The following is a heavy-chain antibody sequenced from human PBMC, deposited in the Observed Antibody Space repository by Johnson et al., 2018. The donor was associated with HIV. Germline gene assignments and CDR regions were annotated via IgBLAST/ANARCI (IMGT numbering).Heavy chain of an antibody. Sequence: QVQLMESGGGVVQPGRSLRLSCAASGFTFSSYAMHWVRQAPGKGLEWVAVISYDGSNKYYADSVKGLFTISRDNSKNTLYLQMNSLGPEDTALYYCARGSLAYDNWNYEDAFDVWGQGTMVTVSS. CDR2: ISYDGSNK. J-gene: IGHJ3*01. V-gene: IGHV3-30*04. D-gene: IGHD1-7*01. CDR1: GFTFSSYA. CDR3: ARGSLAYDNWNYEDAFDV.